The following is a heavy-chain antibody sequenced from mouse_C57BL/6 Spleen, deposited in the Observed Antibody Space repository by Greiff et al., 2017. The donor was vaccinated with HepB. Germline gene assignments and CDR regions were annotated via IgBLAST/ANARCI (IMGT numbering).Heavy chain of an antibody. Sequence: VQLQQSGPELVKPGASVKISCKASGYSFTGYYMNWVKQSPEKSLEWIGEINPSTGGTTYNQKFKAKATLTVDKSSRTAYMQLMSLTAEDSAVYYGARGSSYYGSSYDYAMDYWGQGTSVTVSS. CDR2: INPSTGGT. V-gene: IGHV1-42*01. J-gene: IGHJ4*01. CDR3: ARGSSYYGSSYDYAMDY. CDR1: GYSFTGYY. D-gene: IGHD1-1*01.